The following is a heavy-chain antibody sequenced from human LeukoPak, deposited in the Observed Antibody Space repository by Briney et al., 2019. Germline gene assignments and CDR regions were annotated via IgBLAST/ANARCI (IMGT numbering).Heavy chain of an antibody. V-gene: IGHV1-8*01. CDR3: ARNAYQLPYYYYYYGMDV. CDR2: MNPNSGNT. CDR1: GYTFTSYG. J-gene: IGHJ6*02. Sequence: ASVKVSCKASGYTFTSYGINWVRQATGQGLEWMGWMNPNSGNTGYAQKFQGRVTMTRNTSISTAYMELSSLRSEDTAVYYCARNAYQLPYYYYYYGMDVWGQGTTVTVSS. D-gene: IGHD2-2*01.